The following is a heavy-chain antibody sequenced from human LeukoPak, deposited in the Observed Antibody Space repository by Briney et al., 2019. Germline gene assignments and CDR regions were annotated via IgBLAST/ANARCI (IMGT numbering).Heavy chain of an antibody. V-gene: IGHV4-59*08. CDR1: GGSISSYY. CDR2: IYYSGST. D-gene: IGHD6-13*01. J-gene: IGHJ4*02. Sequence: PSETLSLTCTVSGGSISSYYWSWIRQPPGKGLEWIGYIYYSGSTNYNPSLKSRVTISVDTSKNQFSLKLSSVTAADTAVYYCARLAVESSSLDYVDYWGQGTLVTGSS. CDR3: ARLAVESSSLDYVDY.